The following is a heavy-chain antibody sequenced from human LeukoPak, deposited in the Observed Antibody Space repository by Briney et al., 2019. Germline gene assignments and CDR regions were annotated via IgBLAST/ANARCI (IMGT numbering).Heavy chain of an antibody. CDR3: ARVSGNIQIWPQPFGDGMDV. J-gene: IGHJ6*02. V-gene: IGHV3-23*01. CDR2: ISGSGRST. CDR1: RFTFSSYV. Sequence: GGSLRLSCAASRFTFSSYVMGWVRQAPGKGLECVSAISGSGRSTYYADSVKVRFTISREDSKNTLYLQMNILRAEDTAIYYCARVSGNIQIWPQPFGDGMDVWGQGTTVTVSS. D-gene: IGHD3-10*01.